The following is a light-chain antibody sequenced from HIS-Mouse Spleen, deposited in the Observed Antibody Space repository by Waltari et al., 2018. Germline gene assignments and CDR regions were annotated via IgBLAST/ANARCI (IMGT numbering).Light chain of an antibody. Sequence: QSALTQPPSASGSPGQSVTISCTGTSSDVGGYNYVSWYQQHPGKAPKLMIYEVSKRPSGVPDRFSGSKSGNTASLTVSGLQAEDEADYYCAAWDDSLNGRYVFGTGTKVTVL. CDR2: EVS. CDR1: SSDVGGYNY. V-gene: IGLV2-8*01. CDR3: AAWDDSLNGRYV. J-gene: IGLJ1*01.